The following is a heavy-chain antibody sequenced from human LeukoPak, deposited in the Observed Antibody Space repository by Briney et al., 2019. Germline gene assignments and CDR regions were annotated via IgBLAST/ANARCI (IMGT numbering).Heavy chain of an antibody. CDR2: ISAYNGNT. CDR3: ARDYYDSGDNWFDP. V-gene: IGHV1-18*01. Sequence: ASVKVSCRASGYTFTSYGISWVRQAPGQGLEWMGWISAYNGNTNYAQKLQGRVTMTTDTSTSTAYMELRSLRSDDTAVYYCARDYYDSGDNWFDPWGQGTLVTVSS. D-gene: IGHD3-22*01. CDR1: GYTFTSYG. J-gene: IGHJ5*02.